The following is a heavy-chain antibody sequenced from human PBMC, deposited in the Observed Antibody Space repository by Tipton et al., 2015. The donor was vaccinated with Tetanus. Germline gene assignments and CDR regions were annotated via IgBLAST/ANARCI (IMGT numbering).Heavy chain of an antibody. CDR2: ISYDGSNK. V-gene: IGHV3-30-3*01. CDR1: GFTFSSYA. D-gene: IGHD3-9*01. Sequence: RSLRLSCAASGFTFSSYAMHWVRQAPGKGLEWVAVISYDGSNKYYADSVKGRFTISRDNSKNTLYLQMNSLRAEDTAVYYCAREGNAEGHFDWLGGVYCYYGVGVWGQGTAVTVSS. J-gene: IGHJ6*02. CDR3: AREGNAEGHFDWLGGVYCYYGVGV.